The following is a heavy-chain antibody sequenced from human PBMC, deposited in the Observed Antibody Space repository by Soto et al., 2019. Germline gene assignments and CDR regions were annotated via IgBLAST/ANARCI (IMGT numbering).Heavy chain of an antibody. CDR3: ARVRGVPFYFDTNGHLYYFDC. CDR1: GPFFSRYW. J-gene: IGHJ4*02. CDR2: INKDGNVQ. V-gene: IGHV3-7*01. D-gene: IGHD2-8*01. Sequence: PWWSLRLSCVDSGPFFSRYWMSWLRQAPGKGLEWVANINKDGNVQKYVDSVKGRFTISRDNAKNSLYLEMTSLRADDTAGYYCARVRGVPFYFDTNGHLYYFDCWGQGAMVTVSS.